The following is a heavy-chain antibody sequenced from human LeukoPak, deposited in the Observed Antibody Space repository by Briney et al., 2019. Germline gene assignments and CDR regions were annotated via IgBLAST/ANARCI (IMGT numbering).Heavy chain of an antibody. CDR1: GYTFTSYD. V-gene: IGHV1-8*01. J-gene: IGHJ2*01. D-gene: IGHD5-12*01. CDR2: MNPNSGNT. CDR3: ARGYGYSAYGYFDL. Sequence: ASVKVSCKASGYTFTSYDINWVRQATGQGLEGMGWMNPNSGNTGYAQKFQGRVTMTRNTSISTAYMELSSLRSEDTAVYYCARGYGYSAYGYFDLWGRGTLVTVSS.